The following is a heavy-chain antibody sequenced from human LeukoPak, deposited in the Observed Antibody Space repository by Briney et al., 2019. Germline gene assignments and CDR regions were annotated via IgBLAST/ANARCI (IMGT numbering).Heavy chain of an antibody. D-gene: IGHD3-10*02. CDR3: AELGITMIGGV. V-gene: IGHV3-48*03. CDR1: GFTFSRYG. Sequence: GGSLRLSCVASGFTFSRYGMSWVRQAPGKGLEWVSYISSSGSTIYYAGSVKGRFTISRDNAKNSLYLQMNSLRAEDTAVYYCAELGITMIGGVWGKGTTVTISS. CDR2: ISSSGSTI. J-gene: IGHJ6*04.